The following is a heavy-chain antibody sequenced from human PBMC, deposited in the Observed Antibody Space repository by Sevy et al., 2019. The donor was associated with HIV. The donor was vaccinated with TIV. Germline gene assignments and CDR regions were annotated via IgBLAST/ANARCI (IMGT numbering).Heavy chain of an antibody. CDR3: ARHCSSTSCSHAFDI. CDR2: INHSGST. D-gene: IGHD2-2*01. CDR1: GGSFSGYY. J-gene: IGHJ3*02. Sequence: SETLSLTCAVYGGSFSGYYWSWIRQPPGKGLEWIGEINHSGSTNYNPSLKSRVTISGDTSKNQFSLKLSSVTAADTAVYYCARHCSSTSCSHAFDIWGQWTMVTVSS. V-gene: IGHV4-34*01.